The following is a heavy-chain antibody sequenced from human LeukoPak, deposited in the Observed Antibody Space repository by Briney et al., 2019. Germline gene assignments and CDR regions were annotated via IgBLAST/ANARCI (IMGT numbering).Heavy chain of an antibody. CDR2: MDPSGSQK. J-gene: IGHJ4*02. D-gene: IGHD1-1*01. Sequence: PRGSLRLSCAASGITFNRSCMNWVRQAPGKGLEWVANMDPSGSQKRYVESVKGRFTITKDNPGTSLYLDMYSLRAEDAGIYYCVIWTSGNFWGQGTLVTVSS. V-gene: IGHV3-7*03. CDR1: GITFNRSC. CDR3: VIWTSGNF.